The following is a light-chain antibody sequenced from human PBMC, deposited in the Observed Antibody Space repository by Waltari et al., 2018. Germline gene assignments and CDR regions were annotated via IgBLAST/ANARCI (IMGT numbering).Light chain of an antibody. CDR1: SSNLGSNT. V-gene: IGLV1-44*01. CDR3: AAWDDSLNGVV. J-gene: IGLJ2*01. Sequence: QSVLTQPPSASGTPGQRVTISCSGSSSNLGSNTVNWYQQLPGTAPKLLIYSNKQRPPGVPDRFSGSKSGTSASLAISGLQSEDEADYYCAAWDDSLNGVVFGGGTKLTVL. CDR2: SNK.